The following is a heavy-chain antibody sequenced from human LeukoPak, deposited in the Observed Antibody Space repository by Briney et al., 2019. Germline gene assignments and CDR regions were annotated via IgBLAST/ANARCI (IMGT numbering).Heavy chain of an antibody. V-gene: IGHV3-66*02. CDR1: GFTVSSNY. Sequence: GGSLRLSCAASGFTVSSNYMSWVRQAPGKGLEWVSVTYSGGSTYYADSVKGRFTISRDNSKNTLYLQMNSLRAEDTAVYYCTTVTHGYFDLWGRGTLVTVSS. CDR2: TYSGGST. D-gene: IGHD4-17*01. J-gene: IGHJ2*01. CDR3: TTVTHGYFDL.